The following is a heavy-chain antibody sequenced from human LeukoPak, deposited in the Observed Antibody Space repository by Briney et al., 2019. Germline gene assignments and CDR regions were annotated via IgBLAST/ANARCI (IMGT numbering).Heavy chain of an antibody. CDR2: IIPILGMA. J-gene: IGHJ4*02. V-gene: IGHV1-69*04. CDR1: GGTFSSYT. D-gene: IGHD2-15*01. Sequence: ASVKVSCKASGGTFSSYTISWVRQAPGQGLELMGRIIPILGMANYAQKFQGRVTITADKSTSTAYMELSSLRSEDTAVYYCARDPLRYCSGGSCYSNDYWGQGTLVTFSS. CDR3: ARDPLRYCSGGSCYSNDY.